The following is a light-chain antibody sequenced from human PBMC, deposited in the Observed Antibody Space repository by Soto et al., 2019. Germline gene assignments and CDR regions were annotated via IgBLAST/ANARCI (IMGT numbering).Light chain of an antibody. Sequence: QSALTQAPSASGSPRQSVTISCTGTSSDIGAYKFVAWYQQHPGNAPKLMIYEVSKRPSGVPDRFSGSKSGNTASLTVSGLQAEDEADYYCSSYAGNHVIFGGGTKVTVL. CDR1: SSDIGAYKF. J-gene: IGLJ2*01. CDR3: SSYAGNHVI. V-gene: IGLV2-8*01. CDR2: EVS.